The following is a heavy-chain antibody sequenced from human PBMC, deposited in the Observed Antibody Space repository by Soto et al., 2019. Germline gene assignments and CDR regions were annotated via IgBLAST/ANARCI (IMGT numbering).Heavy chain of an antibody. CDR1: GGSLSGYY. CDR2: IYHSGST. CDR3: ARGNVAAAIRY. V-gene: IGHV4-34*01. J-gene: IGHJ4*02. Sequence: SETLSLTCAVYGGSLSGYYWSWIRQPPGKGLEWIGEIYHSGSTNYNPSLRSRVTITVDTSKNQFSLKLSPVTAADTAVYYCARGNVAAAIRYWGQGTLVTVSS. D-gene: IGHD6-13*01.